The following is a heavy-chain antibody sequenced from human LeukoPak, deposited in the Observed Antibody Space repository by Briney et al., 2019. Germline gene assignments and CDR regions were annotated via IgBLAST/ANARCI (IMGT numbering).Heavy chain of an antibody. CDR1: GGTFSSYA. J-gene: IGHJ4*02. V-gene: IGHV1-69*05. D-gene: IGHD3-22*01. CDR3: ARGSLQGLLDYFDY. CDR2: IIPIFGTA. Sequence: GASVKVSCKASGGTFSSYAISWVRQAPGQGLEWMGGIIPIFGTANYAQKFQGRVTITTDESTSTAYMELSSLRSEDTAVYYCARGSLQGLLDYFDYWGQGTLVIVSS.